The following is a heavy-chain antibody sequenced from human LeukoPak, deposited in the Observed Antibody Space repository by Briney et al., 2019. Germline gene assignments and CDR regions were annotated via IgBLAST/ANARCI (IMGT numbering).Heavy chain of an antibody. CDR2: INPNSGGT. CDR1: GYTFTGYY. Sequence: ASVKVSCKASGYTFTGYYMHWVRQAPGQGLEWMGWINPNSGGTNYAQKFQGRVTMTRDTSTSTVYMELSSLRSEDTAVYYCARALRVGATTTDAFDIWGQGTMVTVSS. V-gene: IGHV1-2*02. CDR3: ARALRVGATTTDAFDI. J-gene: IGHJ3*02. D-gene: IGHD1-26*01.